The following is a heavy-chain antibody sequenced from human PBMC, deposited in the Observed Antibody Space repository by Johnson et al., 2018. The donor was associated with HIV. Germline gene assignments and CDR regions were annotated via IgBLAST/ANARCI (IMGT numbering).Heavy chain of an antibody. V-gene: IGHV3-11*01. J-gene: IGHJ3*02. Sequence: VQLVESGGGWVKPGGSLSLSCAASGFTFSDSYMNWIRQAPGKGLEWVSYISGSDGAIWYADSVKGRFTVSRDNAKNSFYLQMSSLRADDTAVYYCAKGVRGSSCYDAFDIWGQGTMVTVS. D-gene: IGHD6-6*01. CDR1: GFTFSDSY. CDR3: AKGVRGSSCYDAFDI. CDR2: ISGSDGAI.